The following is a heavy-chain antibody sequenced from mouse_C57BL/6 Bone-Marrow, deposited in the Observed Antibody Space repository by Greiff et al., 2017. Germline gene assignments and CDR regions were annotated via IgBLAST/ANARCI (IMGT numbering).Heavy chain of an antibody. Sequence: QVLLMQPGADLVRPGSSVKLSCKASGYTFTSYWMHWVKQRPGQGLEWIGVIDPSGSYTNYKKKFKGKATLTVDTSTSTAYMQISSLTSEDSAVYYCARVELYSNYHDYWGQGTTLTVSS. V-gene: IGHV1-59*01. CDR2: IDPSGSYT. CDR1: GYTFTSYW. CDR3: ARVELYSNYHDY. D-gene: IGHD2-5*01. J-gene: IGHJ2*01.